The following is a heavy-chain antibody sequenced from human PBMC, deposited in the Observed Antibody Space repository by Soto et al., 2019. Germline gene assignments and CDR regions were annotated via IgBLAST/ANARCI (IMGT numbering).Heavy chain of an antibody. J-gene: IGHJ4*02. CDR2: INPDNGVP. CDR3: ARTDYLFSTLTYYFDY. Sequence: QVQLVQSGAEVKKPGASVKVSCKASGYTFTGYYMNWARQAPGQGLEWMGWINPDNGVPNYAQKFQGRVTLSRDTSINTAYMELSRLTSDDTAMYYCARTDYLFSTLTYYFDYWGQGTLVTVSS. CDR1: GYTFTGYY. D-gene: IGHD3-16*01. V-gene: IGHV1-2*02.